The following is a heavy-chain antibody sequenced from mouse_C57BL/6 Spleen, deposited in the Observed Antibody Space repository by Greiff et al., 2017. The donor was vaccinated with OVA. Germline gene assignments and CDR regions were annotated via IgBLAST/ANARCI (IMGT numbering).Heavy chain of an antibody. D-gene: IGHD2-1*01. CDR2: IHPNSGST. J-gene: IGHJ2*01. CDR3: AKDAVYYGNYLFDY. Sequence: QVQLKQPGAELVKPGASVKLSCKASGYTFTSYWMHWVKQRPGQGLEWIGMIHPNSGSTNYNEKFKSKATLTVDKSSSTAYMQLSSLTSEDSAVYYCAKDAVYYGNYLFDYWGQGTTLTVSS. CDR1: GYTFTSYW. V-gene: IGHV1-64*01.